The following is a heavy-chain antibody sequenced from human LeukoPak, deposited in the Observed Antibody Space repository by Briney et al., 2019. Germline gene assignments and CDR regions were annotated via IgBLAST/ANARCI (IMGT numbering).Heavy chain of an antibody. CDR3: AAYCSSTSCYADDAFDI. V-gene: IGHV1-8*03. J-gene: IGHJ3*02. CDR2: MNPNSGNT. D-gene: IGHD2-2*01. Sequence: GASVKVSCKASGYTFTSYDINWVRQATGQGLEWMGWMNPNSGNTGYAQKFQGRVTITRNTSISTAYMELSSLRSEDTAVYYCAAYCSSTSCYADDAFDIWGQGTTVTVSS. CDR1: GYTFTSYD.